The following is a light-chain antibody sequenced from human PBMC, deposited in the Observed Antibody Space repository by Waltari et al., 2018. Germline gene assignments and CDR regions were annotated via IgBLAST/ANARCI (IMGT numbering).Light chain of an antibody. CDR3: QQYGSSRWT. Sequence: EIVLTQSPGTLSLSQGERATLSCRASQTVTSSYLAWYQQKPGQAPRLLIYGASSRATGIPDRFSGSGSGTDSTLTIVRLEPEDFAVYYCQQYGSSRWTFGQGTKVEIK. CDR1: QTVTSSY. CDR2: GAS. V-gene: IGKV3-20*01. J-gene: IGKJ1*01.